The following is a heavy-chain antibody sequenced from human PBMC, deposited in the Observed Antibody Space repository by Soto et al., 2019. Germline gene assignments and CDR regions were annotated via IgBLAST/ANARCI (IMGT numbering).Heavy chain of an antibody. D-gene: IGHD4-17*01. CDR1: GFTFSRYA. V-gene: IGHV3-23*01. CDR3: AKERLGDDYYYGRDV. J-gene: IGHJ6*02. Sequence: EVQLLQSGGGLVQPGGSLRLSCVGSGFTFSRYAMIWVRQTPGKGLEWVSGIGDRGTTTYYADSVKGRFTISRDNSGNTLFLQMDSLRAEDTAVYYCAKERLGDDYYYGRDVWGQGTTVTVS. CDR2: IGDRGTTT.